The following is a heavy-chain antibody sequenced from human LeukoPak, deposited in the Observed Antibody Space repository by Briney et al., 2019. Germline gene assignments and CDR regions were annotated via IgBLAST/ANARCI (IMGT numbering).Heavy chain of an antibody. CDR2: ISANDGNT. J-gene: IGHJ4*02. CDR1: GYTFTSYG. V-gene: IGHV1-18*01. Sequence: GASVKVSCTASGYTFTSYGISWVRQAPGQGLEWMGWISANDGNTDYPQKLQGRVTVTTDTSTSTAYMELRSLRSDDTAVYYCARESHVTREDYWGQGTLVTVSS. D-gene: IGHD3-10*01. CDR3: ARESHVTREDY.